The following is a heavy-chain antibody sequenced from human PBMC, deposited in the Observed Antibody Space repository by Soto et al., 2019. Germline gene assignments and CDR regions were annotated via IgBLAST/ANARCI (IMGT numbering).Heavy chain of an antibody. D-gene: IGHD6-13*01. CDR1: GFTFSSYG. Sequence: QVQLVESGGGVVQPGRSLRLSCAASGFTFSSYGMHWVRQAPGKGLEWVAVISYDGSNKYYADSVKGRFTISRDNSKNTLYLQMNSLRAEDTAVYYCAKVQGSCWYDLFFDYWGQGTLVTVSS. J-gene: IGHJ4*02. CDR2: ISYDGSNK. CDR3: AKVQGSCWYDLFFDY. V-gene: IGHV3-30*18.